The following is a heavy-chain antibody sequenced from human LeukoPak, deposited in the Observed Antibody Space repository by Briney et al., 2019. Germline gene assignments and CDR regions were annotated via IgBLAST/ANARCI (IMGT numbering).Heavy chain of an antibody. D-gene: IGHD5-18*01. CDR1: GFTVSSNY. J-gene: IGHJ4*02. V-gene: IGHV3-53*01. Sequence: TGGSLRLSCAASGFTVSSNYMSWVRQAPGKGLEWVSVIYGGGSTYYADSVKGRFTISRDNSKNTLYLQMNSLRAEDTAVYYCAKELWVPSFDYWGQGTLVTVSS. CDR2: IYGGGST. CDR3: AKELWVPSFDY.